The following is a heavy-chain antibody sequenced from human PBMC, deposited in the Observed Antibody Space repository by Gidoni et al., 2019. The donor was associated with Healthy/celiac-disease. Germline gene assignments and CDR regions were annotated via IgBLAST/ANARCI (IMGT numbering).Heavy chain of an antibody. CDR2: IYYSGST. CDR1: GCSISSGGYY. Sequence: QVQLQESGPGLVKPSQTLSLTCTVPGCSISSGGYYWSWIRPHPGKGLEWIGYIYYSGSTYYNPSLKSRVTISVDTSKNQFSLKLSSVTAADTAVYYCARRHDYGDYVSYWYFDLWGRGTLVTVSS. D-gene: IGHD4-17*01. J-gene: IGHJ2*01. V-gene: IGHV4-31*03. CDR3: ARRHDYGDYVSYWYFDL.